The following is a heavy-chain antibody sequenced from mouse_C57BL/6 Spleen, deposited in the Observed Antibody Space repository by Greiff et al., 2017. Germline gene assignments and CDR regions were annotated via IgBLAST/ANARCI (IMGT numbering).Heavy chain of an antibody. CDR2: INSDGSST. V-gene: IGHV5-16*01. Sequence: EVKLLESEGGLVQPGRSMKLSCTASGFTFSDYYMAWVRQVPEKGLEWVAIINSDGSSTYYLDSLTSRFIISRDKEKNILYLQMSSLESEDTATYYYAREGYGSRYFDVWGTGTTVTVSS. CDR1: GFTFSDYY. CDR3: AREGYGSRYFDV. D-gene: IGHD1-1*01. J-gene: IGHJ1*03.